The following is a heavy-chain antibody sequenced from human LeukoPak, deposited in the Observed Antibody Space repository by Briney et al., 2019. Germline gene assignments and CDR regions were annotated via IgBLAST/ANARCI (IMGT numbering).Heavy chain of an antibody. D-gene: IGHD4-17*01. Sequence: ASVKVSCKVSGYTLTELSMHWVRQAPGKGLEWMGGFDPEDGETIYARKFQGRVTMTEDTSTDTAYMELSSLRSEDTAVYYCATQTETTNYYYGMDVWGQGTTVTVSS. CDR2: FDPEDGET. CDR1: GYTLTELS. CDR3: ATQTETTNYYYGMDV. V-gene: IGHV1-24*01. J-gene: IGHJ6*02.